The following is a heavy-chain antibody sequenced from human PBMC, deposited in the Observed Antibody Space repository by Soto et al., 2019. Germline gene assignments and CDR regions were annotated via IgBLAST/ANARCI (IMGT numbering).Heavy chain of an antibody. CDR3: VRTSSY. J-gene: IGHJ4*02. CDR1: GFAVNSDY. CDR2: IFGGGAT. Sequence: EVQLVASGGGLIQPGGSLRLSCAASGFAVNSDYMSWVRQAPGKGLEWVSVIFGGGATKYLDSVKGRFTISRDNSKNTVFLQMNSLRAEDTAVYYCVRTSSYWGQGTRVIVSS. D-gene: IGHD2-2*01. V-gene: IGHV3-53*01.